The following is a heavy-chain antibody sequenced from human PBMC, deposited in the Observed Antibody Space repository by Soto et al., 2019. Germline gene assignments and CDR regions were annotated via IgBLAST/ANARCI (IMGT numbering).Heavy chain of an antibody. CDR1: GLTFSTYA. V-gene: IGHV3-23*01. CDR2: ISGSPSST. D-gene: IGHD2-8*01. J-gene: IGHJ5*01. CDR3: GKAGSDNTNDLYHFDP. Sequence: GGSLTLSCAASGLTFSTYAMSWVRQAPGKGLEWISAISGSPSSTYYADSVKGRITIPGDNSKKTLFLQMNSLRADNTAIYYFGKAGSDNTNDLYHFDPWGQGILVTVSS.